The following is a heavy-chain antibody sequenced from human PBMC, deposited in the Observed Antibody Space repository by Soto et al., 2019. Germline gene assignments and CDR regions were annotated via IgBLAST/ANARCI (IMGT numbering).Heavy chain of an antibody. D-gene: IGHD1-26*01. CDR3: SGGVGDAF. Sequence: EVPLVESGGGSVQTGGSLRLSCAISEYSVRRDWMNWVRQAPGKGLEWVAHTNQDGGEKYYVDSVKGRFTISRDNAKKSLYLQMNILRVEDTAVYYCSGGVGDAFWGQGTQVTVSS. J-gene: IGHJ4*02. CDR1: EYSVRRDW. CDR2: TNQDGGEK. V-gene: IGHV3-7*04.